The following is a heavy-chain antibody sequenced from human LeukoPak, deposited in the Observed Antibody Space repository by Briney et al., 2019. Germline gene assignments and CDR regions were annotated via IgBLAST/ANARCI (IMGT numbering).Heavy chain of an antibody. CDR3: ARDPGDKSGYYITNRFDP. CDR2: ISGSGGST. Sequence: GGSLRLSCAASGFTFSSYAMSWVRQAPGKGLEWVSAISGSGGSTYYADSVKGRFTISRENSKNTLYLHMNSLRAEDTAVYYCARDPGDKSGYYITNRFDPWGQGTLVTVSS. V-gene: IGHV3-23*01. D-gene: IGHD3-3*01. J-gene: IGHJ5*02. CDR1: GFTFSSYA.